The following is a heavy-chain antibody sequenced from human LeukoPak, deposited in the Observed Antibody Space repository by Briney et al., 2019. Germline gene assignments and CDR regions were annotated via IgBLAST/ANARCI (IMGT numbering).Heavy chain of an antibody. CDR3: ARDNGDYFSAGYYYGMDV. V-gene: IGHV3-20*04. Sequence: GGSLRLSCAASGSIIDDYDMNWVRQIPGKGLEWVSRIKYNGDSAAYADSVEGRFTVSRDNAKSSLYLQMNSLRVEDTAVYYCARDNGDYFSAGYYYGMDVWGQGTTVTVSS. CDR2: IKYNGDSA. CDR1: GSIIDDYD. D-gene: IGHD4-17*01. J-gene: IGHJ6*02.